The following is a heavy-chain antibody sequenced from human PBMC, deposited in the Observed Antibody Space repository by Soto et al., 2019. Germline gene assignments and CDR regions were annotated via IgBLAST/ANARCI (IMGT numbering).Heavy chain of an antibody. D-gene: IGHD2-2*01. CDR3: ARDDHIVVVPTSLGAMDV. CDR1: GGSISSNKW. J-gene: IGHJ6*02. CDR2: IYHSGST. V-gene: IGHV4-4*02. Sequence: QVQLQESGPGLVKPSETVSLTCAVYGGSISSNKWWSWVRQPPGRGLWWSGEIYHSGSTNYNPSLKSRVTISLAKSKNQFSLKLTTVTAADSAVYYCARDDHIVVVPTSLGAMDVWGQGTTVTVSS.